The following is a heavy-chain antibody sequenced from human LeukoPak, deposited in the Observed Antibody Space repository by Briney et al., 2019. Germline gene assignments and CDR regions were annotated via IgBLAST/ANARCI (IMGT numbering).Heavy chain of an antibody. V-gene: IGHV4-4*07. J-gene: IGHJ4*02. CDR3: ARHERYCSSTSCYTAFDY. CDR1: GGSISSYY. CDR2: IYTSGST. Sequence: SETLSLTCTVSGGSISSYYWSWIRQPAGKGLEWIGRIYTSGSTNYNPSLKSRVTMSVDTSKNQFSLKLSSVTAADTAVYYCARHERYCSSTSCYTAFDYWGQGTLVTVSS. D-gene: IGHD2-2*02.